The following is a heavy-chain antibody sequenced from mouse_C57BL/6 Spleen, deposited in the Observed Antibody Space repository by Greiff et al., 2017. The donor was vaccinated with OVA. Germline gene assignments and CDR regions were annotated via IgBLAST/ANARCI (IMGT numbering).Heavy chain of an antibody. CDR3: ARQLGGYFDV. CDR2: INPGSGGT. D-gene: IGHD3-1*01. CDR1: GYAFTNYL. V-gene: IGHV1-54*01. Sequence: QVQLQQSGAELVRPGTSVKVSCKASGYAFTNYLIEWVKQRPGQGLEWIGVINPGSGGTNYNEKLKGKATLTADKSSSTAYMQLSSLTSEDSAVYCCARQLGGYFDVWGTGTTVTVSS. J-gene: IGHJ1*03.